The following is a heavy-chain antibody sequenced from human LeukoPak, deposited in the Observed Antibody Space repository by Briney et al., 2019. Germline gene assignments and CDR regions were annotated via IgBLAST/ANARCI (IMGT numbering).Heavy chain of an antibody. CDR3: ARGYHIVVVPAAPYYFDY. Sequence: SETLSLTCAVYGGSFSGYYWSWIRQPPGKGLEWIGEINHSGSTNYNPSLKSRVTISVDTSKTQFSLKLSSVTAADTAVYYCARGYHIVVVPAAPYYFDYWGQGTLVTVSS. D-gene: IGHD2-2*01. J-gene: IGHJ4*02. CDR2: INHSGST. V-gene: IGHV4-34*01. CDR1: GGSFSGYY.